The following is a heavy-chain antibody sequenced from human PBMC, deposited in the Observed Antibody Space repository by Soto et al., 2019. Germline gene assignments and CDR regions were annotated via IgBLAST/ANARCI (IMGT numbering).Heavy chain of an antibody. CDR1: GYTFTGYY. CDR2: INPNSGGT. Sequence: VASVKVFCKASGYTFTGYYMHWVRQAPGQGLEWMGWINPNSGGTNYAQKFQGWVTMTRDTSISTAYMELSRLRSDDTAVYYCARSSIGITGTDDAFDIWGQGTMVTVSS. D-gene: IGHD1-20*01. CDR3: ARSSIGITGTDDAFDI. V-gene: IGHV1-2*04. J-gene: IGHJ3*02.